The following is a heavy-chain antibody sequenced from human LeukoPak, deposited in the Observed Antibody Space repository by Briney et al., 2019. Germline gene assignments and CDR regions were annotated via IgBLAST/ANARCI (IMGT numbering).Heavy chain of an antibody. Sequence: AGRSLRLSCAASGFTFSSYAMHWVRQAPGKGLEWVAVISHDGSNKYYADSVKGRFTISRDNSKNTLYLQMNSLRAEDTAVYYCAREGYYDSSGYYWGQGTLVTVSS. V-gene: IGHV3-30-3*01. CDR1: GFTFSSYA. J-gene: IGHJ4*02. D-gene: IGHD3-22*01. CDR3: AREGYYDSSGYY. CDR2: ISHDGSNK.